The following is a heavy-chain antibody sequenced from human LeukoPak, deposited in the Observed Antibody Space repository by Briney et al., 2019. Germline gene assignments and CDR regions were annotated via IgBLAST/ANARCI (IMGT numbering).Heavy chain of an antibody. CDR3: ARVPITMVRGVRYWYSDL. CDR2: IYHSGST. D-gene: IGHD3-10*01. Sequence: PSETLSLTCAVSGGSISSGGYSWSWIRQPPGKGLEWIGYIYHSGSTYYNPSLKSRVTISVDRSKNQFSLKLSSVTAADTAVYYCARVPITMVRGVRYWYSDLWGRGTLVTVSS. J-gene: IGHJ2*01. CDR1: GGSISSGGYS. V-gene: IGHV4-30-2*01.